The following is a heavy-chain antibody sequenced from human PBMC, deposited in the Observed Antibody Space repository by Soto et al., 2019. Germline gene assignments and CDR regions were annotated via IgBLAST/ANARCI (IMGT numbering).Heavy chain of an antibody. CDR3: ARGVVVTIGGEFDY. D-gene: IGHD5-12*01. CDR2: ISAYNANT. Sequence: QVQLVQSGAEVKKPGASVKVSCKSSGYTFTSYGIAWVRQAPGQGLEWMGWISAYNANTNYAQSLQGRVTMTTDTSTSKDYMELRSLRSDDTAVYYCARGVVVTIGGEFDYWGQGTLVTVSS. J-gene: IGHJ4*02. CDR1: GYTFTSYG. V-gene: IGHV1-18*01.